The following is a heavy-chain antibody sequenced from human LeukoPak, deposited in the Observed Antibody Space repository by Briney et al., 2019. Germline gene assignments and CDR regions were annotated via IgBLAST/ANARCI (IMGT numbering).Heavy chain of an antibody. CDR3: ARETYYYDSSGSY. Sequence: AGSLRLSCAASAFTCSSYSMNWVRQAPGKGLEWVSSISSSSSYIYYADSVKGGFTIYRANAKDSLYLQTNSLRAEDTAMYYCARETYYYDSSGSYWGQGTLVTVSS. J-gene: IGHJ4*02. CDR1: AFTCSSYS. CDR2: ISSSSSYI. V-gene: IGHV3-21*01. D-gene: IGHD3-22*01.